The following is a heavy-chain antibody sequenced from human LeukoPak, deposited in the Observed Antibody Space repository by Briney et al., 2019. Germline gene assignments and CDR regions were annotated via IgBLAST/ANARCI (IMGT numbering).Heavy chain of an antibody. D-gene: IGHD1-1*01. CDR1: GFTFDKSW. Sequence: GGSLRLSCAASGFTFDKSWMSWVRQAPGKGLEWVANINHEGGDIQYMDSVKGRFTISRDNAKDSVYLQMNSLRAEDTAVYHCATYINWVAGDVWGQGTTVTVSS. CDR2: INHEGGDI. J-gene: IGHJ6*02. V-gene: IGHV3-7*01. CDR3: ATYINWVAGDV.